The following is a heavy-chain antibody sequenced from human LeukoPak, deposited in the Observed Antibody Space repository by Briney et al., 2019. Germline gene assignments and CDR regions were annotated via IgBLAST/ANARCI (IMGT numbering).Heavy chain of an antibody. CDR2: IYTSGST. CDR3: ARDNDFWSGYRYAFDI. D-gene: IGHD3-3*01. J-gene: IGHJ3*02. Sequence: SETLSLTCTVSGGSISSYYWSWIRQPAGKGLEWIGRIYTSGSTNYNPSLKSRDTMSVDTSKNQFSLKLSSVTAADTAVYYCARDNDFWSGYRYAFDIWGQGTMVTVSS. CDR1: GGSISSYY. V-gene: IGHV4-4*07.